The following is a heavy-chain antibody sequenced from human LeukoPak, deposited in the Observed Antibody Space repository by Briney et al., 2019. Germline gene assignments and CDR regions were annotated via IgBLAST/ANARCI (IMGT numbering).Heavy chain of an antibody. D-gene: IGHD1-26*01. CDR1: GGTFSSYT. J-gene: IGHJ4*02. V-gene: IGHV1-69*13. Sequence: GASVKVSCKVSGGTFSSYTINWVRQAPGQGFEWMGGIIPIVETADYAQKFQGRVKITADETTTTAYLELTSLGSEDTAVYYCAGSGRFDCWGQGTLVTVSS. CDR2: IIPIVETA. CDR3: AGSGRFDC.